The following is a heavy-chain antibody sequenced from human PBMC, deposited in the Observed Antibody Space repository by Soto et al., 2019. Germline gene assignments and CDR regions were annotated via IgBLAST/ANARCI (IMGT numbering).Heavy chain of an antibody. V-gene: IGHV1-18*01. CDR3: ARDRRDSVWYARPRNWFDP. D-gene: IGHD6-19*01. CDR2: ISAYNGNT. J-gene: IGHJ5*02. CDR1: GYTFTSYG. Sequence: QVQLVQSGAEVKKPGASVKVSCKASGYTFTSYGISWVRQAPGQGLEWMGWISAYNGNTNYAQKLQGRVTMTTYTSTSTAYMELRSLRSDDTAVYYCARDRRDSVWYARPRNWFDPWGQGTLVTVSS.